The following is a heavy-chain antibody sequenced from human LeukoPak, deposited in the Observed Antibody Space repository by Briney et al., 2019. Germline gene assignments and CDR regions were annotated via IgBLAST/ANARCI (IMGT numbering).Heavy chain of an antibody. V-gene: IGHV3-33*01. CDR3: AREHDFVATGYCFDY. Sequence: GGSLRLSCAASKFTFRNHGMHWVRQAPGKGLEWVAIIWYDGSKQYYADSVKGRFTISRDNSKDTLYLQMNSLRDEDTAVYYCAREHDFVATGYCFDYWGQGILVTVSS. D-gene: IGHD3-16*01. CDR1: KFTFRNHG. CDR2: IWYDGSKQ. J-gene: IGHJ4*02.